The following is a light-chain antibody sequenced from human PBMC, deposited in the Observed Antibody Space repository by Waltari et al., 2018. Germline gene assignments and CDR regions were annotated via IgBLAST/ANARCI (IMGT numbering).Light chain of an antibody. CDR2: KAS. V-gene: IGKV1-12*01. J-gene: IGKJ1*01. Sequence: DIQMTQSPSSLSASVGDRVTITCRASQGISSWLAWYQQNPGKAPNLLIYKASSLQSGVPSSFSGSGSGTDFTLTISSLQPEDFATYYCQQYNSAPPTFGQGTKVEIK. CDR1: QGISSW. CDR3: QQYNSAPPT.